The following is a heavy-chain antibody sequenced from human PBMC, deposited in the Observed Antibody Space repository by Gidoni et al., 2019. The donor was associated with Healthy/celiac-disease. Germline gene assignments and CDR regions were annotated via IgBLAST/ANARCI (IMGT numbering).Heavy chain of an antibody. J-gene: IGHJ4*02. Sequence: KSRVTISVDKSKNQFSLKLSSVTAADTAVYYCARTHITMVRGVITHTFDYWGQGTLVTVSS. V-gene: IGHV4-4*02. CDR3: ARTHITMVRGVITHTFDY. D-gene: IGHD3-10*01.